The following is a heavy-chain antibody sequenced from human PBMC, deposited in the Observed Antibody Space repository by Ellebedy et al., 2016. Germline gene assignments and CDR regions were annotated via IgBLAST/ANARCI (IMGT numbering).Heavy chain of an antibody. CDR2: IKQDGSEK. V-gene: IGHV3-7*02. CDR3: ARRKNWNDGDAFDI. Sequence: GESLKISCAASGFTFSSYWMSWVRQAPGKGLEWVANIKQDGSEKYYVDSVKGRFTISRDNAKNSLYLQMNSLRAEDTAVYYCARRKNWNDGDAFDIWGQGTMVTVSS. D-gene: IGHD1-1*01. J-gene: IGHJ3*02. CDR1: GFTFSSYW.